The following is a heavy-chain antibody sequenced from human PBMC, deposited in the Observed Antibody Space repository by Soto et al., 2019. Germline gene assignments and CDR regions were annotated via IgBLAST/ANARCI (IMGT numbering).Heavy chain of an antibody. Sequence: EVQLVESGGGLVQPGGSLRLSCAASGFSVSNLYMTWVRQAPGKGLEWVSVISSGGSTYYADSVKGRFTISRDNSKNTLYLEMMSLRAGDTAVYYCARDTLGGAYDFCLGGQGTLVTVSS. CDR3: ARDTLGGAYDFCL. J-gene: IGHJ4*02. CDR1: GFSVSNLY. D-gene: IGHD3-3*01. CDR2: ISSGGST. V-gene: IGHV3-66*01.